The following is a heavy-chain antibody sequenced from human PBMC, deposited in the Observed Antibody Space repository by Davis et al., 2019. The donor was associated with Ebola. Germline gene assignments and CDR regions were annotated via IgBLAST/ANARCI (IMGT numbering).Heavy chain of an antibody. CDR3: ARERGGQYQLPFDP. Sequence: ASVKVSCKASGYTFTSYGISWVRQAPGQGLEWMGWISAYNGNTNYAQKLQGRVTMTTDTSTSTAYMELRSLRSDDTAVYYCARERGGQYQLPFDPWGQGTLVTVSS. J-gene: IGHJ5*02. CDR2: ISAYNGNT. CDR1: GYTFTSYG. V-gene: IGHV1-18*01. D-gene: IGHD2-2*01.